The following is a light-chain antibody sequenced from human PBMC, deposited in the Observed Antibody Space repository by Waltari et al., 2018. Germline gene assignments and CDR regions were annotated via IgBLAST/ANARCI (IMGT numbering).Light chain of an antibody. J-gene: IGLJ3*02. CDR1: SGHSSNI. V-gene: IGLV4-69*01. CDR2: VNSDGSH. Sequence: QLVLTQSPSASASLGASVKLTCTLSSGHSSNIIAWLQQQPGKGPRYLMQVNSDGSHRKGDEIPDRFSGSSSGAARSLTISSLQSEDEADYYCETGGHGTWVFGGGTKLTVL. CDR3: ETGGHGTWV.